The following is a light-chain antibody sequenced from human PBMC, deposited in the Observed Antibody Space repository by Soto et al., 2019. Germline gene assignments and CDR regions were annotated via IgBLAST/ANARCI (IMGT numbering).Light chain of an antibody. V-gene: IGKV3-20*01. J-gene: IGKJ1*01. Sequence: EILFTQSPGTLSLSPGEGATLSCRASQSVSSKYLAWYQLKPGQAPRLLTYSTSSRATGIPDRFTGYGSGTDFALTITSLEPEDFALYYCHQYGNSLSTFGQGTRWIS. CDR1: QSVSSKY. CDR3: HQYGNSLST. CDR2: STS.